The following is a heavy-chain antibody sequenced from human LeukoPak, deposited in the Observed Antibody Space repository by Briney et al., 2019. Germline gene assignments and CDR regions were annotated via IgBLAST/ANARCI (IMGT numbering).Heavy chain of an antibody. CDR3: ATPRRADYFDY. V-gene: IGHV3-23*01. Sequence: GGSLRLSCAASGLTFSSYALSWVRQAPGKGLKWVSVISTTGDSTYYADSVKGRFTISRDNSKNTMYLQMNSLRAEDTAVYYCATPRRADYFDYWGQGTLVTVSS. J-gene: IGHJ4*02. CDR2: ISTTGDST. CDR1: GLTFSSYA.